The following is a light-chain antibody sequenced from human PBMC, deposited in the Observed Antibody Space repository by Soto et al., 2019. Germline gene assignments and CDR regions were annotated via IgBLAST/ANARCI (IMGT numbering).Light chain of an antibody. Sequence: QSVLTQPPSVSGAPGQRVTISCTGSSPNIGAGYDVHWYQQLPGTVPKLLIYGNSNRPSGVPDRFSGSKSGTSASLAITGLQAEDEADYYCQSYDSSLSGAVVFGGGTQLTVL. J-gene: IGLJ2*01. V-gene: IGLV1-40*01. CDR1: SPNIGAGYD. CDR3: QSYDSSLSGAVV. CDR2: GNS.